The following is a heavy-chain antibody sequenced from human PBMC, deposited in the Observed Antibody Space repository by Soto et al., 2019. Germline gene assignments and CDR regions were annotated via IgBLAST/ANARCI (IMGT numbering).Heavy chain of an antibody. CDR3: AKSPNPGSATPSYYGMDV. Sequence: SVKVTCKASGYTFTNNYRQWVRQAPGQGLEWMGMINPRGGRTTYPQKFQGRVTMTTDTSTSTAYMELSSLRSEDTAVYYCAKSPNPGSATPSYYGMDVWGLGTTVTVSS. V-gene: IGHV1-46*01. CDR2: INPRGGRT. D-gene: IGHD2-15*01. J-gene: IGHJ6*02. CDR1: GYTFTNNY.